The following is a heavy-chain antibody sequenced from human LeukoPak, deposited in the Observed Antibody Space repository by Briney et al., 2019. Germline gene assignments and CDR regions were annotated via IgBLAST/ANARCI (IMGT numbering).Heavy chain of an antibody. J-gene: IGHJ6*03. CDR3: ARGTFENYDFWSGYLNLYYYYYMDV. V-gene: IGHV4-31*03. CDR2: IYYSGST. Sequence: SQTLSLTCTVSGGSISSGGYYWSWIRQHPGKGLEWIGYIYYSGSTYYNPSLKSRVTISVDTSKNQFSLKLSSVTAADTAVYYCARGTFENYDFWSGYLNLYYYYYMDVWGKGTTVTVSS. CDR1: GGSISSGGYY. D-gene: IGHD3-3*01.